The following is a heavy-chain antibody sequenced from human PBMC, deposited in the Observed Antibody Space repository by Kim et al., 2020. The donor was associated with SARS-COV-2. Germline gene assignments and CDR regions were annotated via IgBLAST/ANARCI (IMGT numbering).Heavy chain of an antibody. D-gene: IGHD1-26*01. Sequence: STNNNPTRKSRVTISVNTSKNQFSLELSTVTAAHTAVYYCARMPREACDIWGQGTMVTVSS. CDR3: ARMPREACDI. J-gene: IGHJ3*02. V-gene: IGHV4-59*01. CDR2: ST.